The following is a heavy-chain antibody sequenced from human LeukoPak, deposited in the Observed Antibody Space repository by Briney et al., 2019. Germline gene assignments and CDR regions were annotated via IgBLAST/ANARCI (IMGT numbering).Heavy chain of an antibody. CDR1: GFTSSSYW. V-gene: IGHV3-74*01. D-gene: IGHD3-10*01. CDR3: VRGRGSYGWFDP. Sequence: GGSLRLSCAASGFTSSSYWMHWVRQVPGKGLVWVSRISGDGTARSYADSVKGRFTISSDDAKNTVDLQMNSLRGEDTAVYYCVRGRGSYGWFDPWGQGTLVTVSS. J-gene: IGHJ5*02. CDR2: ISGDGTAR.